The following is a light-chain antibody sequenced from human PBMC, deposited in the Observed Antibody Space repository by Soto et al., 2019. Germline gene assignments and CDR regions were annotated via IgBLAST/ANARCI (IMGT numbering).Light chain of an antibody. CDR1: QTLNSY. CDR2: AAS. J-gene: IGKJ2*01. V-gene: IGKV1-39*01. Sequence: DIQMTQSPSSLSASVGDRVTITCRASQTLNSYLNWYQQKSPKAPKLLIYAASRLQSGVPSRFNGSGTMTDFTLTIASLQPEDFATYFCQHSFSTPHTFGQGTKL. CDR3: QHSFSTPHT.